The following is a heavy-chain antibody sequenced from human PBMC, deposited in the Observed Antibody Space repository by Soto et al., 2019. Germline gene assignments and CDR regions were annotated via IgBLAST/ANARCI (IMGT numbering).Heavy chain of an antibody. CDR3: ARGFGGWLSDYGMDV. Sequence: ASVKVSCKASGYTFTRYDINWVRQATGQGLEWMGWMNPNSGNTGYAQKFQGRVTMTRNTSISTAYMELSSLRSEDTAVYYCARGFGGWLSDYGMDVWGQGTTVTVSS. J-gene: IGHJ6*02. CDR1: GYTFTRYD. CDR2: MNPNSGNT. D-gene: IGHD3-22*01. V-gene: IGHV1-8*01.